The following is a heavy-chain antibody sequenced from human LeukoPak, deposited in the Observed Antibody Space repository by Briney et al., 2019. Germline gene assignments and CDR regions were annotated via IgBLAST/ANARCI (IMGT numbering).Heavy chain of an antibody. CDR3: AKRVSYSSGSHFDY. Sequence: GGSLRLSCAASGFTFSSYAMSWVRQAPGKGLEWVSGISASGGTTYYADSVKGRFTISRDNSKNTLYLQMNSLRAEDTAVYYCAKRVSYSSGSHFDYWGQGTLVTVSS. V-gene: IGHV3-23*01. CDR2: ISASGGTT. CDR1: GFTFSSYA. D-gene: IGHD3-10*01. J-gene: IGHJ4*02.